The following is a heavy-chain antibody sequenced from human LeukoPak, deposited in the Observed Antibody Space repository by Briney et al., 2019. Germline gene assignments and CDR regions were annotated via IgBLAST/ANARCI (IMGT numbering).Heavy chain of an antibody. CDR2: FDPEDGET. CDR1: GYTLTELS. Sequence: ASVKVSCKVSGYTLTELSMHWVRQAPGKGLEWMGGFDPEDGETIYAQKFQGRVTMTEDTSTDTAYMELSSLRSEDTAVYYCSRNRAGFITMIVVVMPPSYYYYGMDVWGQGTTVTVSS. CDR3: SRNRAGFITMIVVVMPPSYYYYGMDV. J-gene: IGHJ6*02. V-gene: IGHV1-24*01. D-gene: IGHD3-22*01.